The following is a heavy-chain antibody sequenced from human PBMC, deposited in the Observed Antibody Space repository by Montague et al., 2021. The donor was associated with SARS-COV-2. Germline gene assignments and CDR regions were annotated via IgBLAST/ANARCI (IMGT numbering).Heavy chain of an antibody. CDR1: GGSISSSYYY. V-gene: IGHV4-39*07. J-gene: IGHJ6*02. Sequence: SETLSLTCTVSGGSISSSYYYWGWIRQPPGTGLEWIGNMYYSGSTYYNPSLKSRVTISIDTYKNQFSLRLSSVTAAATAVYYCARDHIVPQGVTKGMDVWGQGTTGTVSS. D-gene: IGHD2-21*01. CDR3: ARDHIVPQGVTKGMDV. CDR2: MYYSGST.